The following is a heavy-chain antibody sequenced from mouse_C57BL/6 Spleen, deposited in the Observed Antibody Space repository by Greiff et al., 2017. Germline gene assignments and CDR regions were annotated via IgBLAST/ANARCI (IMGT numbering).Heavy chain of an antibody. J-gene: IGHJ3*01. D-gene: IGHD2-1*01. V-gene: IGHV1-52*01. CDR1: GYTFTSYW. CDR3: AYGNCAY. CDR2: IDPSDSDT. Sequence: QVQLQQPGAELVRPGSSVKLSCKASGYTFTSYWMHWVKQRPIQGLEWIGNIDPSDSDTHYNQKFKDKATLTVDKSSSTAYRQLSSLTAEDSAVYYCAYGNCAYGGQGTLVTVSA.